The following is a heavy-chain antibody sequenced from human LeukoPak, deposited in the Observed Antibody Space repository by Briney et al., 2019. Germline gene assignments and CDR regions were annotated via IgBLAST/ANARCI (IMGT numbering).Heavy chain of an antibody. J-gene: IGHJ6*03. CDR2: INHSGST. CDR1: GGSFSGYY. Sequence: PSETLSLTCAVYGGSFSGYYWSWIRQPPGKGLEWIGEINHSGSTNYNPSLKSRVTISVDTSKNQFSLKLSSVTAADTAVYYCARGGDHPTYLFQYMDVWGKGTTITVSS. D-gene: IGHD3-16*01. V-gene: IGHV4-34*01. CDR3: ARGGDHPTYLFQYMDV.